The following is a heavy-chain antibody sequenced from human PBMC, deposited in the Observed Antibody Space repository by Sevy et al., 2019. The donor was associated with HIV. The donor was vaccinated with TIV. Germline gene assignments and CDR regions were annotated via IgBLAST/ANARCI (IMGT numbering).Heavy chain of an antibody. V-gene: IGHV4-59*01. CDR1: GGSISSNY. CDR3: VRAGWELRFDY. J-gene: IGHJ4*02. CDR2: IYYSGST. Sequence: SETLSLTCTVSGGSISSNYWSWILQPPGKGLEWIGYIYYSGSTNYNPSLKSRVTISVDTSKNQFSLKLSSVTAADTAVYYCVRAGWELRFDYWGQGTLVTVSS. D-gene: IGHD1-26*01.